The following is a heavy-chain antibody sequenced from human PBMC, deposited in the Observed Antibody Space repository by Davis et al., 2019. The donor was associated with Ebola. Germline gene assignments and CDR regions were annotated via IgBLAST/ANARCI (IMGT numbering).Heavy chain of an antibody. Sequence: SVKVSCKASGGTFSSYAISWVRQAPGQGLEWMGRIIPILGIANYAQKFQGRVTITADKSTSTAYMELSSLRSEDTAVYYCAYFARGWSSDYWGQGTLVTVSS. V-gene: IGHV1-69*04. D-gene: IGHD2-15*01. CDR3: AYFARGWSSDY. CDR2: IIPILGIA. CDR1: GGTFSSYA. J-gene: IGHJ4*02.